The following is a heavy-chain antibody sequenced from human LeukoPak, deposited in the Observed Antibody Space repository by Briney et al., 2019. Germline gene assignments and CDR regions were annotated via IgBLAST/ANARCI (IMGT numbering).Heavy chain of an antibody. J-gene: IGHJ4*02. V-gene: IGHV1-3*01. D-gene: IGHD3-22*01. CDR3: AREGYYYDSSGYWGLEDY. Sequence: ASVKVSCKASGYTFTSYAMHWVRQAPGQRLEWMGWINAGNGNTKYSQKFQGRVTITRDTSASTAYMELSSLRSEDTAVYYCAREGYYYDSSGYWGLEDYWGQGTLVTVSS. CDR2: INAGNGNT. CDR1: GYTFTSYA.